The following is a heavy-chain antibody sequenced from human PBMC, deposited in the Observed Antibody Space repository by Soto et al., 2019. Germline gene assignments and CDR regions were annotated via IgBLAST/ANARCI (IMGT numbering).Heavy chain of an antibody. CDR1: GFTFSRFA. J-gene: IGHJ5*01. CDR2: FSGRGGGT. CDR3: VKWKMSTTTCSAFDS. V-gene: IGHV3-23*01. D-gene: IGHD1-26*01. Sequence: GGSLRLSCAASGFTFSRFAMSWVRQAPGKGLEWVSTFSGRGGGTYYADSVKGRFTISRDNSTSTLYLQMSNLRAEDTAVYYCVKWKMSTTTCSAFDSWGQGTLVTVSS.